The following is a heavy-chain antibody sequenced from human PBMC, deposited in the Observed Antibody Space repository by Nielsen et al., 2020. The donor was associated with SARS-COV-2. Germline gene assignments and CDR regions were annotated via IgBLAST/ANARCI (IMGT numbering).Heavy chain of an antibody. V-gene: IGHV3-23*01. CDR3: AKDQGYSYGRHNYYYYYYMDV. D-gene: IGHD5-18*01. CDR1: GFTFSSYA. J-gene: IGHJ6*03. Sequence: GGSLRLSCAASGFTFSSYAMSWVRQAPGKGLEWVSAISGSGGSTYYADSVKGRFTISRDNSKNTLYLQMNSLRAEDTAVYYCAKDQGYSYGRHNYYYYYYMDVWGKGTTVTVSS. CDR2: ISGSGGST.